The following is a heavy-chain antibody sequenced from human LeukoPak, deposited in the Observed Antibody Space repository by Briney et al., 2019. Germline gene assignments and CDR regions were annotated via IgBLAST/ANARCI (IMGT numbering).Heavy chain of an antibody. CDR2: MNPNSGNT. V-gene: IGHV1-8*01. Sequence: GASVKVSCKASGYTFTSYDINWVRQATGQGLEWMGWMNPNSGNTGYAQKLQGRVTMTRNTSISTAYMELSSLRSEDTAVYYCVPFGELLWENNWFDPWGQGTLVTVSS. CDR3: VPFGELLWENNWFDP. J-gene: IGHJ5*02. D-gene: IGHD3-10*01. CDR1: GYTFTSYD.